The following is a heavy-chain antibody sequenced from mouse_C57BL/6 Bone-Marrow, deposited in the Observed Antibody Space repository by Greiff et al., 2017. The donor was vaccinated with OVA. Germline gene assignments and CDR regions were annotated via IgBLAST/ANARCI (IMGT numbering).Heavy chain of an antibody. Sequence: VQLQQSGAELAKPGASVKLSCKASGYTFTSYWMHWVKQRPGQGLEWIGYINPSSGYTKYNQKFKDKATLTAYKSSSTAYMQLSSLTYEDSAVYYCARDYYGSPWYFDYWGQGTTLTVSS. CDR3: ARDYYGSPWYFDY. CDR2: INPSSGYT. V-gene: IGHV1-7*01. D-gene: IGHD1-1*01. J-gene: IGHJ2*01. CDR1: GYTFTSYW.